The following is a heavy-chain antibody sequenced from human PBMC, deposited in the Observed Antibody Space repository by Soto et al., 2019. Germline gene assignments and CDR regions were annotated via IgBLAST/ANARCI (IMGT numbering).Heavy chain of an antibody. J-gene: IGHJ4*02. Sequence: QVQLVQSGAEVKKPGSSVKVSCKAAGGTFSSYAISWVRQAPGQGLEWMGGIIPIFGTANYAQKFQGRVTITADESTSTADMEPSSLRSEDTAVYYCARAGASGSHVGYWCQGTLVTVSS. V-gene: IGHV1-69*01. CDR2: IIPIFGTA. CDR3: ARAGASGSHVGY. CDR1: GGTFSSYA. D-gene: IGHD3-22*01.